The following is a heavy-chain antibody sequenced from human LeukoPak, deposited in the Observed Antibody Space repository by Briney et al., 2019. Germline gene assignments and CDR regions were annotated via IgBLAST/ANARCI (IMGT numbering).Heavy chain of an antibody. CDR1: GGTFSSYA. Sequence: GASVKVSCKASGGTFSSYAISWVRQAPGQGLEWMGWISAYNGNTNQAQKLQGRVTMTTDTSTRTAYMELRSLRSDDTAVYYCARDYYDSSGYYYVFAYWGQGTLVTVSS. V-gene: IGHV1-18*01. J-gene: IGHJ4*02. D-gene: IGHD3-22*01. CDR3: ARDYYDSSGYYYVFAY. CDR2: ISAYNGNT.